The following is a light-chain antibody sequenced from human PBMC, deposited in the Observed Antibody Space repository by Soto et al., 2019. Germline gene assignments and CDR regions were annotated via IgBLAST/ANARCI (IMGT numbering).Light chain of an antibody. CDR3: AAWDSSLTAGL. V-gene: IGLV1-51*01. CDR1: SSNIGNNY. J-gene: IGLJ2*01. Sequence: QSVLTQPPSVSAAPGQKVTISCSGSSSNIGNNYLSWYQQLPGTAPKLIIYDNNKRPSGIPDRFSGSKSGTSATLGITGLQTGDEADYYCAAWDSSLTAGLFGGGTKLTVL. CDR2: DNN.